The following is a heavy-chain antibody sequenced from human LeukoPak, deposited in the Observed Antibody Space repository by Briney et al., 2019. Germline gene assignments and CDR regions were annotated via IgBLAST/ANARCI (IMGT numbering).Heavy chain of an antibody. CDR3: ARAHYYYGSGSYYFDY. D-gene: IGHD3-10*01. Sequence: GGSLRLSCSVSGFTLSIYWMSWVRQAPGKGLEWVANIKQDGSNKYYADSVKGRFTISRDNSKNTLCLQMNSLRAEDTAVYYCARAHYYYGSGSYYFDYWGQGTLVTVSS. V-gene: IGHV3-7*01. CDR1: GFTLSIYW. CDR2: IKQDGSNK. J-gene: IGHJ4*02.